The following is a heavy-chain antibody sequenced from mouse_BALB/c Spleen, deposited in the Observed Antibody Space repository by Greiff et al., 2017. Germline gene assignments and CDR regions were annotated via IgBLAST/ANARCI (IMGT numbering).Heavy chain of an antibody. J-gene: IGHJ4*01. D-gene: IGHD2-3*01. Sequence: QVQLQQSGPELVKPGASVKISCKASGYAFSSSWMNWVKQRPGQGLEWIGRIYPGDGDTNYNGKFKGKATLTADKSSSTAYMQLSSLTSVDSAVYFCARDGYFYYYAMDYWGQGTSVTVSS. CDR2: IYPGDGDT. CDR3: ARDGYFYYYAMDY. CDR1: GYAFSSSW. V-gene: IGHV1-82*01.